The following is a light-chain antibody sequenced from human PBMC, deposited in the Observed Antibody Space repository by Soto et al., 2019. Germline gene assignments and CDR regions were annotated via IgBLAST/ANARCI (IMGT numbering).Light chain of an antibody. V-gene: IGKV1-39*01. Sequence: DIQMTQSPSSLSASVGDRVTIACRASQSINIYSNWYQQKPGTAPKLLLYAASNLQSGVPSRFSGSGSGTDFTLTISSLQPEDFATYYCQQSYSIPHTFGQGTKLDIK. CDR3: QQSYSIPHT. CDR1: QSINIY. J-gene: IGKJ2*01. CDR2: AAS.